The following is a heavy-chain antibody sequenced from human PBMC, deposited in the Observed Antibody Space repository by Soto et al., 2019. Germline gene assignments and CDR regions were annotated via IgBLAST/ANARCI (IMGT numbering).Heavy chain of an antibody. CDR3: ARQIYDSDTGPNFQYYFDS. CDR2: IDPSDSQT. Sequence: GESLKISCKGSGYSFAGYWITWVRQKPGKGLEWMGRIDPSDSQTYYSPSFRGHVTTSVTKSITTVFLQWSSLRASDTAMYYCARQIYDSDTGPNFQYYFDSWGQGTLVTVSS. V-gene: IGHV5-10-1*01. D-gene: IGHD3-22*01. J-gene: IGHJ4*02. CDR1: GYSFAGYW.